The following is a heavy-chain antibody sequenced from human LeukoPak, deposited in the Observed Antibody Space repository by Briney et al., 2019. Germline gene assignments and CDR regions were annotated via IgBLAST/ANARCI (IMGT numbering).Heavy chain of an antibody. CDR3: TRAMLGITIFGVVPNWFDP. CDR1: GFTFGDYA. Sequence: GGSLRLSCTASGFTFGDYAMSWFRQAPGKGLEWVGFIRSKAYGGTTDYAASVKGRFTISRDDSKSIAYLQMNSLKTEDTAVYYCTRAMLGITIFGVVPNWFDPWGQGTLVTVSS. J-gene: IGHJ5*02. D-gene: IGHD3-3*01. V-gene: IGHV3-49*03. CDR2: IRSKAYGGTT.